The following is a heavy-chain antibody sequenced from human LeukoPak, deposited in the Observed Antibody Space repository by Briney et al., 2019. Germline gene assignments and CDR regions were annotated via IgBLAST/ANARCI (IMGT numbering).Heavy chain of an antibody. CDR2: ISGDSSTT. D-gene: IGHD3-16*01. CDR3: ARDFNWAFDY. Sequence: GGSLRLSCAASGFTFSPLSMNWVRQAPGKGLEWVAFISGDSSTTYYAESVKGRFTISRDNVKKSLSLQMNALRADDTATYFCARDFNWAFDYWGQGAVVTVSS. V-gene: IGHV3-48*01. J-gene: IGHJ4*02. CDR1: GFTFSPLS.